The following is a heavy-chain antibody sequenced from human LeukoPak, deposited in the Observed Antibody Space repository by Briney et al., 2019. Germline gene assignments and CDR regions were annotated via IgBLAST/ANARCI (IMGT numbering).Heavy chain of an antibody. CDR2: IKQDGSEK. Sequence: GGSLRLSCAASGFTFSSYWMSWVRQAPGKGLEGVANIKQDGSEKYYVDSVKGRFTISRDNAKNSLYLQMNSLRAEDTAVYYCARERYYGSGKIDYWGQGTLVTVSS. V-gene: IGHV3-7*01. CDR3: ARERYYGSGKIDY. D-gene: IGHD3-10*01. CDR1: GFTFSSYW. J-gene: IGHJ4*02.